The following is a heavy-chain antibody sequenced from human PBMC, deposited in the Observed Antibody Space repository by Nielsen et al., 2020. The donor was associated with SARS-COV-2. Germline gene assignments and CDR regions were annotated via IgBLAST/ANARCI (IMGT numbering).Heavy chain of an antibody. CDR1: GYAFSRHA. Sequence: GGSLRPSCAASGYAFSRHAMHRVRQAPGKGLERVAVISHDGSKKYYRDSVQGRFTISRDNLKNTLFLYMSRLRGDDTALYYCARAGGRDPGGIMDSWGQGTTVTVSS. V-gene: IGHV3-30*04. D-gene: IGHD5-24*01. J-gene: IGHJ6*02. CDR3: ARAGGRDPGGIMDS. CDR2: ISHDGSKK.